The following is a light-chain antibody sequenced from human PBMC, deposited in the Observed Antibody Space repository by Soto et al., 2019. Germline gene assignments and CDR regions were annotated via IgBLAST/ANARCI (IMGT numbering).Light chain of an antibody. J-gene: IGKJ1*01. V-gene: IGKV3-15*01. CDR2: GAS. Sequence: EIVMTQSPATLSVSPGERATLSCRASQSVSSNLAWYQQKPGQAPRLLIYGASTRATGIPARFSGSGSGTEFTPTISSLQSEDFAVYYCQQYNNWPLPFGQGTKV. CDR1: QSVSSN. CDR3: QQYNNWPLP.